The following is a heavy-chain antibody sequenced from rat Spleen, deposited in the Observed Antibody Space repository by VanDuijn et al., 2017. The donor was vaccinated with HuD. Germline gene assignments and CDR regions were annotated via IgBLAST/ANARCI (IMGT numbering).Heavy chain of an antibody. CDR1: GFTFSNYG. CDR3: ATGPRVLRIDWFAY. J-gene: IGHJ3*01. Sequence: EVQLVESGGGLVQPGRSLKVSCAVSGFTFSNYGMAWVRQAPTKGLEWVATLSYDGTATYYRDSVKGRFTLSRDNAKSTQYLQMDSLTSEDTATYYCATGPRVLRIDWFAYWGQGTLVTVSS. D-gene: IGHD1-6*01. V-gene: IGHV5-29*01. CDR2: LSYDGTAT.